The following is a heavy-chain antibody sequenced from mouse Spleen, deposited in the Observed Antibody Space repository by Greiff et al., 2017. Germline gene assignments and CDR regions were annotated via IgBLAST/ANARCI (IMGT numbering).Heavy chain of an antibody. J-gene: IGHJ2*01. V-gene: IGHV1S56*01. CDR1: GYTFTSYD. CDR3: ASFDY. Sequence: QVQLQQSGPELVKPGASVKLSCKASGYTFTSYDINWVKQRPGQGLEWIGWIYPGDGSTKYNEKFKGKTTLTADKSSSTAYMLLSSLTSEDSAIYFCASFDYWGQGTTLTVSS. CDR2: IYPGDGST.